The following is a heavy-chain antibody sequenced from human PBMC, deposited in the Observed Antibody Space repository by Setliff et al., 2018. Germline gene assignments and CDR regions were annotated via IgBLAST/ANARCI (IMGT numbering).Heavy chain of an antibody. J-gene: IGHJ3*02. D-gene: IGHD5-18*01. V-gene: IGHV4-31*03. Sequence: PSETLSLTCTVSGGSISSGGYYWSWIRQHPGKGLEWIGYIYYGGNTYYNPSLKSRVTISVDTSKNQFSLKLSSVTAADTAVYYCARVPRFTDTRNAFDIWGQGTMVTVS. CDR2: IYYGGNT. CDR1: GGSISSGGYY. CDR3: ARVPRFTDTRNAFDI.